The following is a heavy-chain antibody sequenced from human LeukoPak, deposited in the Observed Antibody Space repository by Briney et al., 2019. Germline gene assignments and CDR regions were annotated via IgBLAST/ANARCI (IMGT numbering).Heavy chain of an antibody. J-gene: IGHJ4*02. CDR3: ARDYYGSGSYKSYFDN. Sequence: SETLSLTCTVSGASISSDYWSGIRQSAGKGLEWIGRMYTSGSTQYNPSLKSRVTISVDKSKNQLSLKLSSVTAADTAVYYCARDYYGSGSYKSYFDNWGQGTQVTVSS. CDR1: GASISSDY. V-gene: IGHV4-4*07. CDR2: MYTSGST. D-gene: IGHD3-10*01.